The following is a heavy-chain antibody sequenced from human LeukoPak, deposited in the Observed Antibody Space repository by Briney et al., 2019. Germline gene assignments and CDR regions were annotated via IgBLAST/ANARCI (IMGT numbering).Heavy chain of an antibody. CDR2: IKQDGSEK. J-gene: IGHJ6*04. CDR1: GLTFSTYR. V-gene: IGHV3-7*01. D-gene: IGHD3-10*02. Sequence: GGSLRLSCAASGLTFSTYRMSWVRQAPGKGLEWVANIKQDGSEKHYVDSVKGRFTISRDNAKNSLYLQMNSLRAEDTAVYYCAELGITMIGGVWGKGTTVTISS. CDR3: AELGITMIGGV.